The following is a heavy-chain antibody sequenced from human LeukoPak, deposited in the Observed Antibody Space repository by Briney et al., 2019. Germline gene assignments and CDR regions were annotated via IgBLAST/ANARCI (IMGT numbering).Heavy chain of an antibody. CDR1: GFTFSSYS. CDR2: ISSSSSYI. CDR3: ASGFYCSSTSCYRFDY. J-gene: IGHJ4*02. Sequence: GGSLRLSCGASGFTFSSYSMNWVRQAPGKGLEWVSSISSSSSYIYYADSVKGRFTISRDNAKNSLYLQMNSLRAEDTAVYYCASGFYCSSTSCYRFDYWGQGTLVTVSS. D-gene: IGHD2-2*02. V-gene: IGHV3-21*01.